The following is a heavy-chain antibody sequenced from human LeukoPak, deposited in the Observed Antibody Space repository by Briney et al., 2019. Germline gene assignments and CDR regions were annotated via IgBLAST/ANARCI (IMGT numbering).Heavy chain of an antibody. CDR3: AVNPTYCSSTSCYVGTY. Sequence: SVKVSCKASGGTFISYAISWVRQAPGQGLEWMGGIIPIFGTANYAQKFQGRVTITADESTSTAYMELSSLRSEDTAVYYCAVNPTYCSSTSCYVGTYWGQGPWSPSPQ. D-gene: IGHD2-2*01. V-gene: IGHV1-69*01. CDR2: IIPIFGTA. J-gene: IGHJ4*02. CDR1: GGTFISYA.